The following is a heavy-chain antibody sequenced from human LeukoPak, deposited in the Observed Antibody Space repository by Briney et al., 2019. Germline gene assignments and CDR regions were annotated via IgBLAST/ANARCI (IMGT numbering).Heavy chain of an antibody. Sequence: GALRLSCTASGLSVSDYEMNWVRQAPGKGLEWISYISSSGGTIFYSDSVRGRCTISGDNAQSSPHLQLNSLRAEDTAVYYCVRGGGRGDYNERYYFDYWGQGTLVTVSS. CDR1: GLSVSDYE. V-gene: IGHV3-48*03. CDR2: ISSSGGTI. CDR3: VRGGGRGDYNERYYFDY. J-gene: IGHJ4*02. D-gene: IGHD3-22*01.